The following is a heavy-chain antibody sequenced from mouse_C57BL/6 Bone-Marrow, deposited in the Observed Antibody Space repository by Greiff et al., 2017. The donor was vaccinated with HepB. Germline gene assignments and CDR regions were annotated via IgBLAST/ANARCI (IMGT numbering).Heavy chain of an antibody. D-gene: IGHD3-3*01. CDR2: IYPGGGYT. J-gene: IGHJ2*01. CDR1: GYTFTNYW. Sequence: QVHVKQSGAELVRPGTSVKMSCKASGYTFTNYWIGWAKQRPGHGLEWIGDIYPGGGYTNYNEKFKGKATLTADKSSSTAYMQFSSLTSEDSAIYYCARRGIIRAFDYWGQGTTLTVSS. V-gene: IGHV1-63*01. CDR3: ARRGIIRAFDY.